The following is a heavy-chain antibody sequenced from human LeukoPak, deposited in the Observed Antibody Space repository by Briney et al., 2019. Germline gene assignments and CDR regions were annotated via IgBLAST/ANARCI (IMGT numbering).Heavy chain of an antibody. D-gene: IGHD5-18*01. Sequence: GGSLRLSCAASGFTFSSYGMHWVRQAPGKGLEWVAVISYDGSNKYYADSVKGRFTISRDNSKNTLYLQMNSLRAEDTAVYYCAKDREAMVRDGAFDIWGQGSMVSVSS. V-gene: IGHV3-30*18. CDR2: ISYDGSNK. J-gene: IGHJ3*02. CDR3: AKDREAMVRDGAFDI. CDR1: GFTFSSYG.